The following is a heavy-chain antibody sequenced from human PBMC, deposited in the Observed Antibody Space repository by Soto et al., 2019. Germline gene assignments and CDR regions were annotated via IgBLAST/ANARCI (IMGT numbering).Heavy chain of an antibody. D-gene: IGHD6-6*01. CDR1: GGSISSYY. J-gene: IGHJ5*02. CDR2: IYYSGYT. CDR3: ARSVVSFDP. V-gene: IGHV4-59*01. Sequence: SETLSLTCTVSGGSISSYYWSWIRQPPGKGLEWIGYIYYSGYTNYNPSLKSRVTISEDTSKNQFSLKLSSMTAADTAVYYCARSVVSFDPWGQGTLVTVSS.